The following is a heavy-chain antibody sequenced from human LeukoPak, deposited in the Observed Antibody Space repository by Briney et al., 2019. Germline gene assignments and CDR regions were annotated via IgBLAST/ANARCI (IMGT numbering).Heavy chain of an antibody. CDR2: IYYGGST. J-gene: IGHJ4*02. CDR3: ARREWYCSGGSCYRMDINFDY. D-gene: IGHD2-15*01. Sequence: PSETLSLTCTVSGGSISSSSYYWGWIRQPPGKGLEWIGSIYYGGSTYYNPSLKSRVTISVDTSKNQFSLKLSSVTAADTAVYYCARREWYCSGGSCYRMDINFDYWGQGTLVTVSS. V-gene: IGHV4-39*01. CDR1: GGSISSSSYY.